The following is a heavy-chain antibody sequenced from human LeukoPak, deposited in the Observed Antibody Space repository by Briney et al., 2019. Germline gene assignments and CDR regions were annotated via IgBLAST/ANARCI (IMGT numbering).Heavy chain of an antibody. V-gene: IGHV1-69*05. D-gene: IGHD6-19*01. Sequence: SSVKVSCKASGGTFSSYAISWVRQAPGQGLEWMGGIIPIFGTANYAQKFQGRVTITTDESTSTAYMELRSLRSEDTAVYYCARGVAGSSGWPAYNWFHPWGQGTLVTVSS. CDR1: GGTFSSYA. CDR3: ARGVAGSSGWPAYNWFHP. J-gene: IGHJ5*02. CDR2: IIPIFGTA.